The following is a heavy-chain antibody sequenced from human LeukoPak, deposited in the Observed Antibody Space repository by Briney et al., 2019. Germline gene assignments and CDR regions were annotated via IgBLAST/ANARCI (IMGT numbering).Heavy chain of an antibody. CDR1: GGSISSHF. CDR2: IHYSGNT. Sequence: SETLSLTCTVSGGSISSHFWTWIRQPPSKGLEWIGYIHYSGNTNYNPSLKSRVTISVDTSKNQFSLKLSSVTAADTAVYYCARVSCSSTSCYDAFDIWGQGTMVTVSS. J-gene: IGHJ3*02. V-gene: IGHV4-59*11. CDR3: ARVSCSSTSCYDAFDI. D-gene: IGHD2-2*01.